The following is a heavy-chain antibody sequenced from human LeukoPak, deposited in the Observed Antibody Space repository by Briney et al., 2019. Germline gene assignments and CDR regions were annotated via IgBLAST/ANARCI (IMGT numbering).Heavy chain of an antibody. CDR1: GFTFSSYW. V-gene: IGHV3-74*01. Sequence: PGGSLRLSCAASGFTFSSYWMHWVRQAPGKGLGWVSRINSDGSSTSYADSVKGRFTIPRDNAKNTLYLQMNSLRAEDTAVYYCATGQGHGMDVWGQGTTVTVSS. J-gene: IGHJ6*02. CDR2: INSDGSST. CDR3: ATGQGHGMDV. D-gene: IGHD1-14*01.